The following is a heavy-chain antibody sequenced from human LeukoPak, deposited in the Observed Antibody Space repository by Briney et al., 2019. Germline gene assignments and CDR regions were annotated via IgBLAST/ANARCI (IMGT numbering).Heavy chain of an antibody. CDR1: GFTFNSYV. J-gene: IGHJ4*02. CDR2: ISGSGGHT. V-gene: IGHV3-23*01. Sequence: GGSLRLSCAASGFTFNSYVMTWVRQAPGKGLEWVSVISGSGGHTYYADSVKGRFTISRDNSKNTLYLQMNNLRAEDTAVYYCASSQGTARGFDYWGQGTLVTVSS. CDR3: ASSQGTARGFDY. D-gene: IGHD1-1*01.